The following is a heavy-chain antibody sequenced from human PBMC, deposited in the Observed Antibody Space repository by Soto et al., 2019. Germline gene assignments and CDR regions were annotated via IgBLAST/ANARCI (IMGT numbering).Heavy chain of an antibody. J-gene: IGHJ4*02. CDR1: GGSFSGYY. V-gene: IGHV4-34*02. Sequence: QVQLQQWGAGLLKPSETLSLTCAVYGGSFSGYYWSWIRQPPGKGLEWIGEINHSGSTIYNPSLERRFTISVHTSKNQFSLKLSSVTAADTAVYYCARVQWFGMDGRYWGQGTLVTVSS. D-gene: IGHD3-10*01. CDR3: ARVQWFGMDGRY. CDR2: INHSGST.